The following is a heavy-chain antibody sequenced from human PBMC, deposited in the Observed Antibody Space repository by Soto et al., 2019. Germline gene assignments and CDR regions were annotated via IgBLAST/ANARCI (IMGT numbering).Heavy chain of an antibody. D-gene: IGHD3-3*01. V-gene: IGHV4-38-2*01. Sequence: PSETLSLTCAVSGYSISSGYYWGWIRQPPGKGLEWIGIIYHSGSTNYNPSLMSRVTISLDTSKNQFSLKLTSVTAADTAVYYCARGITISLSHDYWGQGTLVTVSS. CDR1: GYSISSGYY. CDR2: IYHSGST. J-gene: IGHJ4*02. CDR3: ARGITISLSHDY.